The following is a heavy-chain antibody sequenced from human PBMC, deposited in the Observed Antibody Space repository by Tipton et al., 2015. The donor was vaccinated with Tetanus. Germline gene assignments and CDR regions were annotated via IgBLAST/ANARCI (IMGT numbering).Heavy chain of an antibody. CDR1: GDSVSGYY. D-gene: IGHD2-2*01. Sequence: TLSLTCTVSGDSVSGYYWSWIRQPPGKGLEWIGYVYYTGSTNHNPSLKSRVTISMDRSKNQISLQLTSVTAADTAVYYCARSIAAASVWPFDYWGQGTQVTVSS. J-gene: IGHJ4*02. CDR2: VYYTGST. V-gene: IGHV4-59*02. CDR3: ARSIAAASVWPFDY.